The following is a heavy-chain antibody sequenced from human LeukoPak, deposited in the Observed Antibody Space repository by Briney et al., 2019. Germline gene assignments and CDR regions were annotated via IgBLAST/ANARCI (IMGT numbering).Heavy chain of an antibody. Sequence: SETLSLTCTVSGGSISGYYWSWIRQPPGKGLEWIGYIYYSGSTNYNPSLKSRVTISVDTSKNQFSLKLSSVTAADTAVYYCARTIRGAGYYYYMDVWGKGTTVTVS. D-gene: IGHD5-12*01. CDR2: IYYSGST. CDR3: ARTIRGAGYYYYMDV. CDR1: GGSISGYY. V-gene: IGHV4-59*01. J-gene: IGHJ6*03.